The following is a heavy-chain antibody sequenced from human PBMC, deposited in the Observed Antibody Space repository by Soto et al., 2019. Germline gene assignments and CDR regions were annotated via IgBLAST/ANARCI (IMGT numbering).Heavy chain of an antibody. CDR1: GGSISSYY. J-gene: IGHJ4*02. V-gene: IGHV4-59*08. CDR3: ARHASGYREASFDY. CDR2: ISYRGST. D-gene: IGHD5-12*01. Sequence: PSETLSLTCTVSGGSISSYYWSWIREPPGQGLEWIGYISYRGSTKSNPSLESRVTILVDTPKNQFSLILTSVTAADTAVYYCARHASGYREASFDYWGQGALVTVSS.